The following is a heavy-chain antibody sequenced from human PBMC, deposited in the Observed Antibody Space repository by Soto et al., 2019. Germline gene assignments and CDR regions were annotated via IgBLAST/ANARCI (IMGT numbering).Heavy chain of an antibody. J-gene: IGHJ4*02. Sequence: SETLSLTCTVSGGSISSYYWSWIRQPPGKGLEWIGYIYYSGHTDYNPSLKSRLTISVDTSKNQFSLKLSSVTAADTAVYYCARLGGYYQAFDQWGQGSLVTVSS. V-gene: IGHV4-59*08. CDR2: IYYSGHT. CDR1: GGSISSYY. CDR3: ARLGGYYQAFDQ. D-gene: IGHD2-21*02.